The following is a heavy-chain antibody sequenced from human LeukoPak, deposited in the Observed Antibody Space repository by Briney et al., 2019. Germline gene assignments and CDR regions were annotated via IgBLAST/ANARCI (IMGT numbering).Heavy chain of an antibody. J-gene: IGHJ6*03. CDR1: GYTFTGYY. V-gene: IGHV1-2*02. CDR3: ARDSSGHYYYYYYMDV. CDR2: INPNSGGT. Sequence: ASVKVSCKASGYTFTGYYMHWVRQAPGQGLEWMGWINPNSGGTNYAQKFQGRVTMTRDTSISTAYVELSRLRSDDTAVYYCARDSSGHYYYYYYMDVWGKGTTVTVSS. D-gene: IGHD3-3*01.